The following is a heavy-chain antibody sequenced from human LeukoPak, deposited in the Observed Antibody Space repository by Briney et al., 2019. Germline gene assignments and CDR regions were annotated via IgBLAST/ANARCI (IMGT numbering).Heavy chain of an antibody. Sequence: GESLKISCMGPGYSFTSYWIGWGRQMPGKGLEWMGITYPGDSDTRYSPSFQGQVTISADMSSGTAYLQWSSLKASDTAMYYCSRPRDYGDYFYFQHWGQGTLVTVSS. CDR2: TYPGDSDT. V-gene: IGHV5-51*01. CDR1: GYSFTSYW. CDR3: SRPRDYGDYFYFQH. D-gene: IGHD4-17*01. J-gene: IGHJ1*01.